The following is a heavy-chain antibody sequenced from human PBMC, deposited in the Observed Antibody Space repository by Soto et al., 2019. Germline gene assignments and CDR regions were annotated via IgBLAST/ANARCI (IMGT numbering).Heavy chain of an antibody. J-gene: IGHJ4*02. Sequence: PSETLSLTCGVSGGSFSDNYWTWIRQFPGKGLEWIGYIYYSGSTNYNPSLKSRVTISVDASRSQFSLKLTSVTAADTALYYCAAGTLGAVWTPLDDWGQGTLVTVSS. V-gene: IGHV4-59*03. CDR3: AAGTLGAVWTPLDD. CDR2: IYYSGST. CDR1: GGSFSDNY. D-gene: IGHD3-16*01.